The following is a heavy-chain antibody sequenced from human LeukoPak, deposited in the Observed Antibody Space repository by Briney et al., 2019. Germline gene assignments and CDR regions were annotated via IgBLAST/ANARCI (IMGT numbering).Heavy chain of an antibody. Sequence: GASVKVSCKASGYTFTGYYMHWVRQAPGQGLEWMGWINPNSGGTNYAQKFQGRVTMTRDTSISTAYMELSRLRSDDTAVYYWARVPLAYYDFWSRRMDRFSGAKYIQHWGQGTLVTVSS. D-gene: IGHD3-3*01. V-gene: IGHV1-2*02. J-gene: IGHJ1*01. CDR2: INPNSGGT. CDR3: ARVPLAYYDFWSRRMDRFSGAKYIQH. CDR1: GYTFTGYY.